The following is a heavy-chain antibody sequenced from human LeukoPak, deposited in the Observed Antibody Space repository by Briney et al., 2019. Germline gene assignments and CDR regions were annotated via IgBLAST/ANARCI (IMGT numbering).Heavy chain of an antibody. Sequence: SETLSLTCSVSGYSIGSGYDWAWIRQPPGKGLEWIGEINHSGSTNYNPSLKSRVTISVDTSKSQFSLKLSSVTAADTAVYYCARGSGYDYYLDYWGQGTLVTVSS. D-gene: IGHD5-12*01. V-gene: IGHV4-38-2*02. J-gene: IGHJ4*02. CDR1: GYSIGSGYD. CDR3: ARGSGYDYYLDY. CDR2: INHSGST.